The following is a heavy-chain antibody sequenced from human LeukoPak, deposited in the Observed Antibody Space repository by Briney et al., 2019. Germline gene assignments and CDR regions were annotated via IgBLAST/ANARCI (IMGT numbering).Heavy chain of an antibody. V-gene: IGHV4-4*02. J-gene: IGHJ4*02. Sequence: SETLSFTCTVCGDSIKSVDLWSWVRPPPGKGLECIWEMYVSGTTHSNSSVKSRVTISIDKSKNQFFLNLSSVTAADTAVYYCAGLVGRYSSGLYYYYFDYWGQGTLVTVSS. D-gene: IGHD3-22*01. CDR3: AGLVGRYSSGLYYYYFDY. CDR1: GDSIKSVDL. CDR2: MYVSGTT.